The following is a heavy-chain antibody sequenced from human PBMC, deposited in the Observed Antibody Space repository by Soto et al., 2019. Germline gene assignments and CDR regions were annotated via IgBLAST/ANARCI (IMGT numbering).Heavy chain of an antibody. CDR1: GFIVSSSY. CDR2: IYSAGST. Sequence: PGGSLRLSCAASGFIVSSSYMSWVRQAPGKGLEWVAVIYSAGSTYYGDSVKGRFTIYRDNAKNSLYLQMNSLRAEDTALYYCARAGSSSWYGYYFDYWGQGTLVTVSS. V-gene: IGHV3-66*01. J-gene: IGHJ4*02. D-gene: IGHD6-13*01. CDR3: ARAGSSSWYGYYFDY.